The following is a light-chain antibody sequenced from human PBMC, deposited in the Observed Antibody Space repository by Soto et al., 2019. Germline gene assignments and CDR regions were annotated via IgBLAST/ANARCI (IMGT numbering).Light chain of an antibody. CDR1: QSVSSS. Sequence: EIVLTQSAATLSLSPGERATLSCRASQSVSSSLAWYQQKPGQSPRLLIYDTSNRATGIPARFSGSGSGTDFTLTISSLEPEDFAVYYCQQRTNWRITFGQGTRLEIK. CDR2: DTS. J-gene: IGKJ5*01. V-gene: IGKV3-11*01. CDR3: QQRTNWRIT.